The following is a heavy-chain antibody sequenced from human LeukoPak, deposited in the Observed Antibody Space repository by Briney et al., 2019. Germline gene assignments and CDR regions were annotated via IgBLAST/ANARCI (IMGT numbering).Heavy chain of an antibody. D-gene: IGHD1-26*01. V-gene: IGHV4-30-2*01. CDR2: IHHSGDT. J-gene: IGHJ4*02. CDR3: ARRGSGSYGPSPFDY. CDR1: GGSISSGDYY. Sequence: SQTLSLTCTVSGGSISSGDYYWSWIRQPPGKGLEWIGYIHHSGDTYQNPSLKSRVTISVDTSKNQFSLKLSSVTAADTAVYYCARRGSGSYGPSPFDYWGQGTLVTVSS.